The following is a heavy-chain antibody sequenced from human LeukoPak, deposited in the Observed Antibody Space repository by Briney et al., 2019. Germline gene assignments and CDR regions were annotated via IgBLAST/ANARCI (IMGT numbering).Heavy chain of an antibody. CDR3: AKESNWSTFDY. CDR2: IRNDGSNK. Sequence: GGSLRLSCAAFGFTFSNYGMHWVRQAPGKGLEWVAFIRNDGSNKYYADSVKGRFTISRDNTKNTLYLQMNSLRAEDTAVYYCAKESNWSTFDYWGQGTLVTVSS. V-gene: IGHV3-30*02. J-gene: IGHJ4*02. CDR1: GFTFSNYG. D-gene: IGHD1-1*01.